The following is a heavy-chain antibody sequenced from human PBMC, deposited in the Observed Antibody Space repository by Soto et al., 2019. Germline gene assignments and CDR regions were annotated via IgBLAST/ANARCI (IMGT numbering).Heavy chain of an antibody. CDR1: GGSISSYF. CDR2: IYYSGTT. J-gene: IGHJ4*01. Sequence: SETLSLTCTVSGGSISSYFWSWIRQPPGKGLEYIGYIYYSGTTNYNPSLSSRVTTSVDTSKNQFSLKLTSITAADTAVYYCARASTNTISYFDYWGKGILVTVSS. V-gene: IGHV4-59*01. CDR3: ARASTNTISYFDY. D-gene: IGHD5-12*01.